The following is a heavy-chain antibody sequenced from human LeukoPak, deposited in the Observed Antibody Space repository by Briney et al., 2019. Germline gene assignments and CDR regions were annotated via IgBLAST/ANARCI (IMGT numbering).Heavy chain of an antibody. CDR1: GGSFSGYY. D-gene: IGHD6-13*01. CDR2: INHSGST. CDR3: ARLYSSSWYGRGYYYYYGMDV. Sequence: SETLSLTCAVYGGSFSGYYWSWIRQPPGEGLEWSGEINHSGSTNYNPSLKSRVTISVDTSKNQFSLKLSSVTAADTAVYYCARLYSSSWYGRGYYYYYGMDVWGQGTTVTVSS. V-gene: IGHV4-34*01. J-gene: IGHJ6*02.